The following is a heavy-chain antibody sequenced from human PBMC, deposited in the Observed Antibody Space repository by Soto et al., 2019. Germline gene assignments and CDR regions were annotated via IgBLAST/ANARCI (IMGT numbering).Heavy chain of an antibody. Sequence: PGESLKISCKGSGYSFTNYYISWVRQMPGKGLEWMGRIDPSDSYTDYSPPVQGHVTFSVDRSISTAYLLGSSLKASDTAMYFCARHSRDSSGEDFDSWGQGTLVTVSS. CDR1: GYSFTNYY. V-gene: IGHV5-10-1*01. J-gene: IGHJ4*02. D-gene: IGHD6-19*01. CDR2: IDPSDSYT. CDR3: ARHSRDSSGEDFDS.